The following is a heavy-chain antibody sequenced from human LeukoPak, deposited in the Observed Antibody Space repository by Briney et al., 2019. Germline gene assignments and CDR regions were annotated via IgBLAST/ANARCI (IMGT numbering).Heavy chain of an antibody. V-gene: IGHV4-59*01. CDR1: GGSISSYY. CDR2: IYYSGST. Sequence: PSGTLSLTCTVSGGSISSYYWSWIRQPPGKGLEWIGYIYYSGSTNYNPSLKSRVTVSVDTSKNQFSLKLSSVTAADTAVYYCARGDARGYSYGHFHFDHWGHGTLVTVSS. J-gene: IGHJ4*01. CDR3: ARGDARGYSYGHFHFDH. D-gene: IGHD5-18*01.